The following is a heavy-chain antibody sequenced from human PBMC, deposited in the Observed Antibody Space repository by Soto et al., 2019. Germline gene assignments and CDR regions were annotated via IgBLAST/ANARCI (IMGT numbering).Heavy chain of an antibody. D-gene: IGHD3-22*01. J-gene: IGHJ4*02. CDR2: IYYSGST. CDR3: ARHDDSSGYYFDY. V-gene: IGHV4-39*01. Sequence: SETLSLTCTVSGDSISSSSYYWGWIRQPPGKGLEWIGSIYYSGSTYYNPSLKSRVTISVDTSKNQFSLKLSSVTAADTAVYYCARHDDSSGYYFDYWGQGTLVTVSS. CDR1: GDSISSSSYY.